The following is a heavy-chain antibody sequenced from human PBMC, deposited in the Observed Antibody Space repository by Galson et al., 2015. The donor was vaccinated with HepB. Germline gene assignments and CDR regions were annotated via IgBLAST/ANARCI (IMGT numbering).Heavy chain of an antibody. CDR2: MNPNSGNT. CDR1: GYTFTSYD. J-gene: IGHJ6*02. CDR3: AREVVLRYFDWYQNGDYYGMDV. D-gene: IGHD3-9*01. Sequence: SVKVSCKASGYTFTSYDINWVRQATGQGLEWMGWMNPNSGNTGYAQKFQGRVTMTRNTSISTAYMELSSLRSEDTAVYYCAREVVLRYFDWYQNGDYYGMDVWGQGTTVTVSS. V-gene: IGHV1-8*01.